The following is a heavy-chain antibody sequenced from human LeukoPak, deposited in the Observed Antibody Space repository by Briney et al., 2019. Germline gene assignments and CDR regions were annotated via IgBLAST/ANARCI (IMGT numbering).Heavy chain of an antibody. Sequence: PSETLSLTCAVYGGSFSGYYWSWIRQPPGKGLEWIGEINHSGSTNYNPSLKSRVTISVDTSKNQFSLKLSSVTAADTAVYYCARGHGRSSWSTVSYYYYGMDVWGQGTTVTVSS. D-gene: IGHD6-13*01. J-gene: IGHJ6*02. CDR2: INHSGST. CDR1: GGSFSGYY. CDR3: ARGHGRSSWSTVSYYYYGMDV. V-gene: IGHV4-34*01.